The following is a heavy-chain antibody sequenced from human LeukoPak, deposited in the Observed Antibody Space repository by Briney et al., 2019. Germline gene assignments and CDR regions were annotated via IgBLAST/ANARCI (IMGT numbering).Heavy chain of an antibody. D-gene: IGHD1-26*01. CDR1: GGSISSSGYY. CDR3: ARHEYSGSYYGLSWFDP. J-gene: IGHJ5*02. CDR2: IYYSGST. Sequence: SETLSLTCTVSGGSISSSGYYWGWIRQPPGKGLERTASIYYSGSTYYNPSLKSRVTISVDTSKNQLSLKLSSLTAADTAVYYCARHEYSGSYYGLSWFDPWGQGTLVTVSS. V-gene: IGHV4-39*01.